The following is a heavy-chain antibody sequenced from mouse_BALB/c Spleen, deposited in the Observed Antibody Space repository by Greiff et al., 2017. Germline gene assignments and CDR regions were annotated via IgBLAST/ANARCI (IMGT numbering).Heavy chain of an antibody. V-gene: IGHV5-17*02. CDR1: GFTFSSFR. Sequence: EVKLVESGGGLVQPGGSRKLSCAASGFTFSSFRMHWVRQAPEKGLEWVAYISSGSSTIYYADTVKGRFTISRDNPKNTLFLQMTSLRSEDTAMYYCARSYGNSYYFDYWGQGTTLTVSS. CDR2: ISSGSSTI. D-gene: IGHD2-1*01. CDR3: ARSYGNSYYFDY. J-gene: IGHJ2*01.